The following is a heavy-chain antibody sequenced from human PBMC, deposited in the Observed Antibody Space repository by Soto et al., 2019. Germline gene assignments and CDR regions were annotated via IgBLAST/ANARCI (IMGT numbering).Heavy chain of an antibody. J-gene: IGHJ5*02. CDR2: INHSGNT. CDR1: GASLSDNY. D-gene: IGHD3-16*01. V-gene: IGHV4-34*01. Sequence: SETLSLTCAVYGASLSDNYFNWLRQPPGKGLECIGEINHSGNTNYNPSLKSRVTISVDTSKNQFSLKLSSVTAADTAVYYCARGYTLPPNWFDPWGQGTLVTVSS. CDR3: ARGYTLPPNWFDP.